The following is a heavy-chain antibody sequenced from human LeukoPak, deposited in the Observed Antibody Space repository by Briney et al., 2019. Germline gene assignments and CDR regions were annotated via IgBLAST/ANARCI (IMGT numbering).Heavy chain of an antibody. J-gene: IGHJ3*02. Sequence: GASVKVSCKASGYTFTSYGISWVRQAPRQGLEWMGWISAYNGNTNYAQKLQGRVTMTTDTSTSTAYMELRSLRSDDTAVYYCARCSRYYYGSGSYYNSDDAFDIWGQGTMVTVSS. CDR3: ARCSRYYYGSGSYYNSDDAFDI. D-gene: IGHD3-10*01. CDR1: GYTFTSYG. V-gene: IGHV1-18*04. CDR2: ISAYNGNT.